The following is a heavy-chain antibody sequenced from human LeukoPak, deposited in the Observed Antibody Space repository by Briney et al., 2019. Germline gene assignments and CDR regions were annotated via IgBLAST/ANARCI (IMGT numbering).Heavy chain of an antibody. J-gene: IGHJ5*02. CDR1: GFSVSGIH. Sequence: GGSLRLSCVASGFSVSGIHMNWVRQAPRKDLGWVSGLYSGGATYYADSMGGRFTISRDHSKNTLYLQMTNLRFDDTAIYYCARGNGNVGGRLDPWGQGIRVTVSS. V-gene: IGHV3-66*01. CDR2: LYSGGAT. D-gene: IGHD1-1*01. CDR3: ARGNGNVGGRLDP.